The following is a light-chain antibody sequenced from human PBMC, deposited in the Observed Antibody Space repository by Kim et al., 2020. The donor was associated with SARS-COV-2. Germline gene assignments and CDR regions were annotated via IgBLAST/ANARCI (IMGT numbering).Light chain of an antibody. CDR1: SSHIGPTYD. J-gene: IGLJ2*01. V-gene: IGLV1-40*01. Sequence: RVTISCTGSSSHIGPTYDIHWYQHLPGTAPKLLIYGNNNRPSGVPDRFSGSKSGTSASLAITGLQAEDEADYYCQSYDSSLSVVVFGGGTKVTVL. CDR3: QSYDSSLSVVV. CDR2: GNN.